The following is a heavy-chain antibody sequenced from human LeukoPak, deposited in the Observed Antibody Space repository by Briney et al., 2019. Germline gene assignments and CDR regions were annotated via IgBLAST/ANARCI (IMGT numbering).Heavy chain of an antibody. CDR3: AHSSGRQWLAY. V-gene: IGHV4-59*04. Sequence: SETLSLTCTVSGGSISSYYWSWIRQPPGKGVEWIGYIYYSGSTYYNPSLKSRVTISVDTSKNQFSLKLSSVTAADTAVYYCAHSSGRQWLAYWGQGTLVTVSS. J-gene: IGHJ4*02. CDR2: IYYSGST. D-gene: IGHD6-19*01. CDR1: GGSISSYY.